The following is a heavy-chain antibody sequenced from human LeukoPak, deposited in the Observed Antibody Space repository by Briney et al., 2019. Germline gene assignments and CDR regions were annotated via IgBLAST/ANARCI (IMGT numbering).Heavy chain of an antibody. V-gene: IGHV1-18*01. J-gene: IGHJ6*02. CDR3: ARAGTTTFYYYGMDV. CDR2: ISAYNGNT. Sequence: ASVTVSCKASGYTFTSYGISWVRQAPGQGLEWMGWISAYNGNTNYAQKLQGRVTMTTDTSTSTAYMELRSLRSDDTAVYYCARAGTTTFYYYGMDVWGQGTTVTVSS. D-gene: IGHD1-7*01. CDR1: GYTFTSYG.